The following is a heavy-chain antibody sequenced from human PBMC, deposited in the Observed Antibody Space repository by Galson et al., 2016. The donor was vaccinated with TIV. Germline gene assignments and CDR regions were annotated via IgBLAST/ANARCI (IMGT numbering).Heavy chain of an antibody. V-gene: IGHV3-43*01. CDR2: ISWDGSRR. J-gene: IGHJ3*02. Sequence: SLRLSCAATGFDFEGYMMHWVRQPPQKGLQWLSLISWDGSRRDYVDSLKDRFIISRDNNKKSLFLQIHSLRPEDNAVYYCVNGGRDGALDTWGQGTMVLISS. D-gene: IGHD2-21*02. CDR3: VNGGRDGALDT. CDR1: GFDFEGYM.